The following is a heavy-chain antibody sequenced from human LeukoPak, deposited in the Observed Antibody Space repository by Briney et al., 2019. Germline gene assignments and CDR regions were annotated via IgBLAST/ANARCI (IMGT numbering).Heavy chain of an antibody. CDR3: ARHSPLWGY. CDR1: GFTFDTYW. V-gene: IGHV3-7*04. D-gene: IGHD7-27*01. J-gene: IGHJ4*02. CDR2: IKQDGSEK. Sequence: GGSLRLSCAASGFTFDTYWMTWVLQAPGKGLEWVASIKQDGSEKYYVDSVKGRFTISRDNAKSSLYLQMNSLRAEDTALYHCARHSPLWGYWGQGTLVTVSS.